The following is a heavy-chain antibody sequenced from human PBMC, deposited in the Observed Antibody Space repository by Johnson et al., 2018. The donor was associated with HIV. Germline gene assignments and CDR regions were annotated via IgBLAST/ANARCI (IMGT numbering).Heavy chain of an antibody. CDR2: INWHGDRT. Sequence: VQLVESGGGVVRPGGSLRLSCAASRFTFDDYGMNWVRQAPGKGLEWVSGINWHGDRTGYADSVKGRFTISRDNAKNSLYLQMNSLRAEDTAVYYGARHQVVDDAFDIWGQGTMVTVSS. CDR3: ARHQVVDDAFDI. V-gene: IGHV3-20*04. CDR1: RFTFDDYG. J-gene: IGHJ3*02. D-gene: IGHD5-12*01.